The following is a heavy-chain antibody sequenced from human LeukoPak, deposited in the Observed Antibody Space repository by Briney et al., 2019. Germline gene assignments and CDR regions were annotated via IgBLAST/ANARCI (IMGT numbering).Heavy chain of an antibody. D-gene: IGHD6-19*01. J-gene: IGHJ4*02. CDR3: RRGMAVAY. CDR1: GFTFSNYW. V-gene: IGHV3-7*01. CDR2: IKEDGSDQ. Sequence: GGSLRLSCVGPGFTFSNYWLSWVRQAPGKGLEWVAHIKEDGSDQYYVDSVKGRFTVSRDNAKSSLYLQMNSLSAEDTAVYYCRRGMAVAYWGQGTLVTVSS.